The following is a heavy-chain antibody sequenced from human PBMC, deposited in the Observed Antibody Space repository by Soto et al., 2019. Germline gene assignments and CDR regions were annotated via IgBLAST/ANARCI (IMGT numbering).Heavy chain of an antibody. CDR1: GFTFSSYA. Sequence: EVQLLESGGGLVQPGGSLRLSCAASGFTFSSYAMSWVRQAPGKGLEWVSAISGSGGSTYYADSVKGRFTISRDNSKNTLYLQMNSLRAEDTAVYYCAKGNDYIWGSYRQNYFDYWGQGTLVTVSS. D-gene: IGHD3-16*02. CDR2: ISGSGGST. V-gene: IGHV3-23*01. CDR3: AKGNDYIWGSYRQNYFDY. J-gene: IGHJ4*02.